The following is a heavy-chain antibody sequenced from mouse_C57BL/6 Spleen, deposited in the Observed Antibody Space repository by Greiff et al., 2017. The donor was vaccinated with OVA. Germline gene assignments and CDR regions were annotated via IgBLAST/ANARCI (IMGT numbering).Heavy chain of an antibody. V-gene: IGHV3-5*01. CDR3: ARPLYYGSPWFAY. J-gene: IGHJ3*01. CDR1: GISITTGYYR. D-gene: IGHD1-1*01. Sequence: VQLKESGPGLVKPSQTVFLTCTVTGISITTGYYRWSWIRQFPGNKLEWIGYIYYSGTITYNPSLTSRTTITRDTPKNQFFLEMNSLTAEDTATYYCARPLYYGSPWFAYWGQGTLVTVSA. CDR2: IYYSGTI.